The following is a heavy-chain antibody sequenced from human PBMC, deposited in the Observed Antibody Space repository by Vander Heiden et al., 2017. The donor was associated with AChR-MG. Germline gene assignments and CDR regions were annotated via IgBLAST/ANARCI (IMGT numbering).Heavy chain of an antibody. J-gene: IGHJ4*02. V-gene: IGHV3-33*01. CDR1: GLAFSSYG. Sequence: QVQLVESGGGVVQPGRSLRLSCAASGLAFSSYGRHWVRQAQGKGLEWVAVIWYDGSNKYYADSVKGRFTISRDNSKNTLYLQMNSLRAEDTAVYYCARGGGAGFDYWGQGTLVTVSS. CDR3: ARGGGAGFDY. CDR2: IWYDGSNK. D-gene: IGHD1-26*01.